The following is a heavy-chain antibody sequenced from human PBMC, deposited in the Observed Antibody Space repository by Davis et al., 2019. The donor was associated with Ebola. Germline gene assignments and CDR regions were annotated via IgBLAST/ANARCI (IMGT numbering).Heavy chain of an antibody. Sequence: GSLRLSCAVYGGSFSGYYWSWIRQPPGKGLEWIGEINHSGSTNYNPSLKSRVTLSVDTSKNQFSLKLSSVTAADTAVYYCARVRVSRFDPWGQGTLVTVSS. V-gene: IGHV4-34*01. CDR1: GGSFSGYY. CDR3: ARVRVSRFDP. CDR2: INHSGST. J-gene: IGHJ5*02.